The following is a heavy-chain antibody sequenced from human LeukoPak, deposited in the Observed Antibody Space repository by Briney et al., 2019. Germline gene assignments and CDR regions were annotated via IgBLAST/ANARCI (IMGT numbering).Heavy chain of an antibody. CDR2: IYYTGAI. V-gene: IGHV4-31*03. J-gene: IGHJ4*02. CDR3: ARGGSSGWYEY. D-gene: IGHD6-19*01. CDR1: GASISTAGYY. Sequence: SETLSLTCSFSGASISTAGYYWTWIRQPPGEGLEWVGYIYYTGAIDYNPSLKSRLTISLDTSKNQFSLKLTSVTAADTSVYYCARGGSSGWYEYWGQGTLVTVSS.